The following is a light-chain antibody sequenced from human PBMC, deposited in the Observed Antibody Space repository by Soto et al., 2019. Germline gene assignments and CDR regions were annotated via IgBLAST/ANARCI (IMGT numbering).Light chain of an antibody. CDR2: DVS. CDR3: CSVAAKDTFGV. J-gene: IGLJ3*02. Sequence: QSALTQPRSVSGSPGQSVTISCTGTNSDIGGYNYVSWYQQHPGKAPKVMIYDVSRRPSGVPDRFSGSKSGNTASLTISGLQAEDEADYYCCSVAAKDTFGVFGGGTKLTVL. CDR1: NSDIGGYNY. V-gene: IGLV2-11*01.